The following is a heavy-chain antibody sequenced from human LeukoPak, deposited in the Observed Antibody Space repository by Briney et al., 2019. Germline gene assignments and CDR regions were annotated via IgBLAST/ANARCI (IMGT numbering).Heavy chain of an antibody. Sequence: SETLSLTCTVSGGSISSYYWSWIRQPPGKGLEWIGYIYYSGSTNYNPSLKSRVTISVDTSKNQFSLKLSSVTAADTAVYYCARHGVRGVSWDCWGQGTLVTVSS. J-gene: IGHJ4*02. CDR2: IYYSGST. V-gene: IGHV4-59*08. D-gene: IGHD3-10*01. CDR1: GGSISSYY. CDR3: ARHGVRGVSWDC.